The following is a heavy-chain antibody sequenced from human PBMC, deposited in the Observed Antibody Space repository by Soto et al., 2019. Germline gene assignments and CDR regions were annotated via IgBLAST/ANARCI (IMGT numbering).Heavy chain of an antibody. CDR3: ARDNSSSWYGQTNWFDP. J-gene: IGHJ5*02. Sequence: PGGSLRLSCAESGFTFSSYGMHWVRQAPGKGLEWVAVIWYDGSNKYYADSVKGRFTISRDNSKNTLYLQMNSLRAEDTAVYYCARDNSSSWYGQTNWFDPWGQGTLVTVSS. D-gene: IGHD6-13*01. CDR1: GFTFSSYG. V-gene: IGHV3-33*01. CDR2: IWYDGSNK.